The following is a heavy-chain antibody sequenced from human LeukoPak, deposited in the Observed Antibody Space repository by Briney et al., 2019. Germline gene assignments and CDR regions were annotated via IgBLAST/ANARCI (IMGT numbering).Heavy chain of an antibody. CDR1: GYIFTSYG. J-gene: IGHJ4*02. D-gene: IGHD3-16*01. V-gene: IGHV1-18*01. CDR2: IIAYNGNT. Sequence: ASVKVSCKASGYIFTSYGISWVLQAPGHGLEWMGWIIAYNGNTNYAQKLQSRVNMTTDTSTSTAYMELRSLRSDDTAVYYWARDGSYPLDYWGQGTLVTVSS. CDR3: ARDGSYPLDY.